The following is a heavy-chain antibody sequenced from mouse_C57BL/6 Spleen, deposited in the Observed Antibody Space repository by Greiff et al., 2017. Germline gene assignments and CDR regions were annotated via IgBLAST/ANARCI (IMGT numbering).Heavy chain of an antibody. CDR2: IWSGGST. CDR1: GFSLTSYG. J-gene: IGHJ1*03. D-gene: IGHD2-3*01. V-gene: IGHV2-2*01. CDR3: ARNYHDCYYVGYFDV. Sequence: VKLMESGPGLVQPSQSLSITCTVSGFSLTSYGVHWVRQSPGKGLEWLGVIWSGGSTDYNAAFISRLSISKDKSKSQVFFKMNSLQADDTSIYYCARNYHDCYYVGYFDVWGTGTTVTVSS.